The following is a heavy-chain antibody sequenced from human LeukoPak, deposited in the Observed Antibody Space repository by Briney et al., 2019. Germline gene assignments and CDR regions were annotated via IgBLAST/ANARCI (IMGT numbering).Heavy chain of an antibody. J-gene: IGHJ4*02. CDR2: ISGNGGNT. Sequence: GGSLRLSCAASGFTFSTFAMSWVRQAPGKGLEWVSGISGNGGNTYYADSVRGRFTISRDNSKNTLALQMSSLRAEDTAVYYCARTLAAAGLDYWGQGTLVTVSS. D-gene: IGHD6-13*01. CDR1: GFTFSTFA. CDR3: ARTLAAAGLDY. V-gene: IGHV3-23*01.